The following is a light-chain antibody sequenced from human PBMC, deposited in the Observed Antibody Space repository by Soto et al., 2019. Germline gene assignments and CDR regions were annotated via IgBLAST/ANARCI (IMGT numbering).Light chain of an antibody. CDR1: SSNIGAGYD. CDR2: GSI. Sequence: QPVLTQPPSVSGAPGQRVTISCTGSSSNIGAGYDVHWYQQLPGTAPKLLIYGSINRPSGVPDRFSGSKSGTSASLAITGLQAEDEADYYCQSYDSSLSGSSVFGTGTKLTVL. V-gene: IGLV1-40*01. J-gene: IGLJ1*01. CDR3: QSYDSSLSGSSV.